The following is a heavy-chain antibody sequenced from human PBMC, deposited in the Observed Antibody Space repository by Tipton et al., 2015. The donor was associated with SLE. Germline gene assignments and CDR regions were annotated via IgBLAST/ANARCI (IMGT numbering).Heavy chain of an antibody. Sequence: PGLVKPSETLSLTCSVSGGSISSSNYYWGWIRQPPGKGLEWIGNIYYSGGTHYNPSLKTPVTISMDTSKNQLSLKLSSVTAADTAVYYCATSVVTHCYYGMDVWGQGTTVTVSS. D-gene: IGHD4-23*01. CDR2: IYYSGGT. J-gene: IGHJ6*02. CDR1: GGSISSSNYY. V-gene: IGHV4-39*07. CDR3: ATSVVTHCYYGMDV.